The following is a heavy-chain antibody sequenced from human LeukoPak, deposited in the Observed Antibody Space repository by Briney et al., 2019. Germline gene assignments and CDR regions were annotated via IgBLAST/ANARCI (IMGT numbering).Heavy chain of an antibody. D-gene: IGHD6-19*01. V-gene: IGHV4-39*07. Sequence: SETLSLTCTVSGRSISSSSFYWGWIRQPPGNGLESIGSIYHSGTTYYNPSLKSRVTISVDTSKNQFSLNLSSVTAADTAVYYCARVPLFGSGWFDFDYWGQGTLVTVSS. CDR2: IYHSGTT. CDR1: GRSISSSSFY. J-gene: IGHJ4*02. CDR3: ARVPLFGSGWFDFDY.